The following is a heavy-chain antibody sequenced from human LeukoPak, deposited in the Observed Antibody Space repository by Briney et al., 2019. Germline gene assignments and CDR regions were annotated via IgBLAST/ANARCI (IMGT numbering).Heavy chain of an antibody. J-gene: IGHJ4*02. V-gene: IGHV3-30*18. D-gene: IGHD6-13*01. CDR2: ISYDGSNK. CDR1: GFTFSSYG. Sequence: GGSLRLSCAASGFTFSSYGMHWVRQAPGKGLEWVAVISYDGSNKYYADSVKGRFTISRDNSKNTLYLQMNSLGAEDTAVYYCAKIIGVQQQLVDYWGQGTLVTVSS. CDR3: AKIIGVQQQLVDY.